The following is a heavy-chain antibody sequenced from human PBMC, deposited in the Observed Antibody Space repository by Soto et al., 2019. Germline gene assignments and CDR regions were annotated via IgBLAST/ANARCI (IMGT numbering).Heavy chain of an antibody. D-gene: IGHD3-22*01. V-gene: IGHV4-39*01. Sequence: QLQLQESGPGLVKPSETLSLTCTVSGGSISSSSYYWGWIRQPPGKGLEWIGSIYYSGSTYYNPSLKSRVTISVDTSKNQFSLKLSSVTAADTAVYYCARSYYYDSSGYYEGAGYYGMDVWGQGTTVTVSS. CDR3: ARSYYYDSSGYYEGAGYYGMDV. CDR2: IYYSGST. CDR1: GGSISSSSYY. J-gene: IGHJ6*02.